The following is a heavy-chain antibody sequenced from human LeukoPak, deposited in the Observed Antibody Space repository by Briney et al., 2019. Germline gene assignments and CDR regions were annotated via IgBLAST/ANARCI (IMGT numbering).Heavy chain of an antibody. V-gene: IGHV1-2*02. CDR1: GYTFTGYY. CDR3: GRGPGESTVTLRRYWFDP. Sequence: ASVKVSCKASGYTFTGYYMHWVRQAPGQGLEWMGWVNPNSDGTNYAQKVQGRVTMTRDTSISTAYMELSRLSADDTAGDYGGRGPGESTVTLRRYWFDPWGQGTLVTVSS. D-gene: IGHD4-11*01. J-gene: IGHJ5*02. CDR2: VNPNSDGT.